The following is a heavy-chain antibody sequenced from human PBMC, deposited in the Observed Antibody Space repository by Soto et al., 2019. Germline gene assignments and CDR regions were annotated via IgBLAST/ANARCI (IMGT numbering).Heavy chain of an antibody. D-gene: IGHD6-25*01. CDR1: GVSISSGDYY. Sequence: SETLSLTCTVSGVSISSGDYYWSWIRQPPGKGLEWIGYIYYSENTYSNPSLKSRVAISGDTSKNQFSLKLSSVTAADTAVYYCARLRHGGTGWYVDYWGQGTLVTVSS. J-gene: IGHJ4*02. V-gene: IGHV4-30-4*01. CDR3: ARLRHGGTGWYVDY. CDR2: IYYSENT.